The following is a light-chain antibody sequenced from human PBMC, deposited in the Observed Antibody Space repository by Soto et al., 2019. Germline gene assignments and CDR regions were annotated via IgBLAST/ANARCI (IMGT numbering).Light chain of an antibody. CDR2: GAS. V-gene: IGKV1-39*01. CDR3: QQGYSTTPIT. CDR1: EGIKNY. J-gene: IGKJ5*01. Sequence: DIQMTQSPSSLSAAIGDRVTISCRASEGIKNYLNWYQHKPGAAPKLLIFGASNLESGVPSRFSGSGSGTEFTLSISSLQPEDFATYYCQQGYSTTPITFGQGTRLGIK.